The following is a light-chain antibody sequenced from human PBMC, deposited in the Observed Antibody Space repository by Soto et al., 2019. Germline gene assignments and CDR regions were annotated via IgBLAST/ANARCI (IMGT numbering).Light chain of an antibody. V-gene: IGKV1-5*01. CDR2: DAS. J-gene: IGKJ5*01. CDR3: HSRA. Sequence: TPSPSFLSVSLRGRFTIACRASQDVSRSVGWYQQKPGRAPKLLIYDASTLESGVPSRFSGSGSETEFTLTISRLQPDDFATYFCHSRAFGQGTRLDIK. CDR1: QDVSRS.